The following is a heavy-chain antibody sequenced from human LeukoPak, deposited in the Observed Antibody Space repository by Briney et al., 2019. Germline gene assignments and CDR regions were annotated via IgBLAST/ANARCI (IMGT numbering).Heavy chain of an antibody. J-gene: IGHJ1*01. CDR3: ARVPDEIAYCGGDCYSTRRTEYFQH. D-gene: IGHD2-21*02. CDR1: GYPFIDYY. V-gene: IGHV1-2*02. CDR2: INPNSGGT. Sequence: ASVKVSCKASGYPFIDYYLHWVRQAPGQGLEWMGWINPNSGGTNYAQKFQGRVTMTRDTSISTAYMELSRLRSDDTAVYYCARVPDEIAYCGGDCYSTRRTEYFQHWGQGTLVTVSS.